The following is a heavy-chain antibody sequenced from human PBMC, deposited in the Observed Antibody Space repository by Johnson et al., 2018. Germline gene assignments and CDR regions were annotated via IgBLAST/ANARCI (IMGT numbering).Heavy chain of an antibody. Sequence: QVQLVQSGGGLVQPGRSLRLSCAASGFTFRSYGMHWVRPAPGKGLEWVAVISYAGSNKYYADSVTGRFTISRDNSKNTLYLQMNSLRAEDTAVYYCAKGVVLMEYQDAFDIWGQGTMVTVSS. CDR3: AKGVVLMEYQDAFDI. CDR1: GFTFRSYG. V-gene: IGHV3-30*18. D-gene: IGHD2-2*01. J-gene: IGHJ3*02. CDR2: ISYAGSNK.